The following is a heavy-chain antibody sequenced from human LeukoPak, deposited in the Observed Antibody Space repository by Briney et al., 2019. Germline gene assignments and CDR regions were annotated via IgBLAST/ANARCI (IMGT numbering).Heavy chain of an antibody. V-gene: IGHV3-53*01. J-gene: IGHJ4*02. CDR1: GFTVSSDY. D-gene: IGHD3-3*01. CDR2: IYSGGST. CDR3: ARGGFLEWLWSDY. Sequence: GGSLRLSCAASGFTVSSDYMSWVRQAPGKGLEWVSVIYSGGSTYYADSVKGRFTISRDNAKNSLYLQMNSLRAEDTAVYYCARGGFLEWLWSDYWGQGTLVTVSS.